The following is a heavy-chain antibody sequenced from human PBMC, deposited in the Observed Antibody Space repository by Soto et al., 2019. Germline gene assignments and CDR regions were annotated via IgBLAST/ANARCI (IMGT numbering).Heavy chain of an antibody. CDR3: ARDWEYCTNGVCYTDYYGMDV. V-gene: IGHV1-18*01. CDR1: CYTFNSYG. Sequence: QVQLVQSGAEVKKPGASVKVSCKASCYTFNSYGISWVRQAPGQGLEWMGWISAYNGNTNYAQKLQGRVTMTTDTSTSTAYMELRSLRSDDTAVYYCARDWEYCTNGVCYTDYYGMDVWGQGTTVTVSS. CDR2: ISAYNGNT. D-gene: IGHD2-8*01. J-gene: IGHJ6*02.